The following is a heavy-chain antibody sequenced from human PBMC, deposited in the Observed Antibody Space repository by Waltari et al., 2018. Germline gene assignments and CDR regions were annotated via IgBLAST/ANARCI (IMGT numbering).Heavy chain of an antibody. J-gene: IGHJ4*02. CDR2: FDPEDGET. Sequence: QVQLVQSGAEVKKPGSSVKVSCKASGGTFSSYAISWVRQAPGKGLEWMGGFDPEDGETIYAQKFQGRVTMTEDTSTDTAYMELSSLRSEDTAVYYCATDRGTGYFDYWGQGTLVTVSS. D-gene: IGHD3-10*01. V-gene: IGHV1-24*01. CDR3: ATDRGTGYFDY. CDR1: GGTFSSYA.